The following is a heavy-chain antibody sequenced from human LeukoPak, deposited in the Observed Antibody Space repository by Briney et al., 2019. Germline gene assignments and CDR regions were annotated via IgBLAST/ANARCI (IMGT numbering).Heavy chain of an antibody. D-gene: IGHD3-10*01. Sequence: GGSLRLSCAVSGFSFEDYGMHGVRQPPGKGLEWVSSINYNGGSTEYSVSVKGRLTISRDNAKNSLFLQFDSLIPDDSALYYCASHMVPTNTVRFSGLDVWGQGTTVTVSS. CDR2: INYNGGST. CDR3: ASHMVPTNTVRFSGLDV. V-gene: IGHV3-20*04. J-gene: IGHJ6*02. CDR1: GFSFEDYG.